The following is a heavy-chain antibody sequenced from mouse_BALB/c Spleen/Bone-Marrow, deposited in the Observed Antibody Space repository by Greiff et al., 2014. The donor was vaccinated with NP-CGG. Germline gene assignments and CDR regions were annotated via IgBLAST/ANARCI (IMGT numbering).Heavy chain of an antibody. V-gene: IGHV14-3*02. CDR2: IDPANGNT. Sequence: VQLQQSGAELVKPGASVKLSCTASGFNIKDTYMHWVKQRPEQGLEWIGRIDPANGNTKYDPKLQGKATISADTSSNTAYLQLSSLTSEDTAVYYCAVYCYGISSLVYWGQGTLVTVSA. D-gene: IGHD1-1*01. CDR3: AVYCYGISSLVY. CDR1: GFNIKDTY. J-gene: IGHJ3*01.